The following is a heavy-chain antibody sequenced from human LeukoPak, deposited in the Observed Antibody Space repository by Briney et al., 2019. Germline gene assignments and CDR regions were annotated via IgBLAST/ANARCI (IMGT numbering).Heavy chain of an antibody. D-gene: IGHD6-13*01. CDR2: IYHSGST. V-gene: IGHV4-39*07. J-gene: IGHJ5*02. CDR3: ARDSVFSIAAAGRGFDP. Sequence: SETLSLTCTVSGDSLRKSTFYWVWIRQPPGKGLEWIGEIYHSGSTNYNPSLKSRVTISVDKSKNQFSLKLSSVTAADTALYYCARDSVFSIAAAGRGFDPWGQGTLVTVSS. CDR1: GDSLRKSTFY.